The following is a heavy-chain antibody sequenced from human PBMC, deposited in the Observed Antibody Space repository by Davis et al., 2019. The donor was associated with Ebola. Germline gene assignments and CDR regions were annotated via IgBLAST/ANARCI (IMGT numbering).Heavy chain of an antibody. CDR2: ISSDSDYI. CDR1: GFTFSTYS. J-gene: IGHJ6*02. V-gene: IGHV3-21*01. D-gene: IGHD3-16*01. Sequence: GGSLRLSCAASGFTFSTYSMGWVRQAPGKALEWVSSISSDSDYIYYADSAKGRFTISRDNAKNSLFLQMNSLRAEDTAVYYCARDRPLDFFFGDYYGMDVWGQGTTVTVSS. CDR3: ARDRPLDFFFGDYYGMDV.